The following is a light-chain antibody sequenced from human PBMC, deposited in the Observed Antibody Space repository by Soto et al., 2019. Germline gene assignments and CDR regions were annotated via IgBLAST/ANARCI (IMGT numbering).Light chain of an antibody. Sequence: QSVLTQPASVSGSPGQSITISCTGTSSDVGSYNLVSWYQQHPGKAPKLMIYEVSKRPSGVSNRFSGSKSGNTASLTLSGLQAEDEADYYCCSYAGSSTFVFGTGTKVPVL. V-gene: IGLV2-23*02. J-gene: IGLJ1*01. CDR1: SSDVGSYNL. CDR3: CSYAGSSTFV. CDR2: EVS.